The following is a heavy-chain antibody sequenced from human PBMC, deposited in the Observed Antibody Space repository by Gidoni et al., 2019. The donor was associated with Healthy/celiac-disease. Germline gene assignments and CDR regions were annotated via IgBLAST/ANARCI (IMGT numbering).Heavy chain of an antibody. CDR2: IIPIFGTA. CDR1: GGTLISYS. Sequence: QVQLVQSGAEVKKPGSSVKVSCQASGGTLISYSISRVRQAPGQGLEWMGGIIPIFGTANYAQKFQGRVTITADESTSTAYMELSSLRSEDTAVYYCASAYYYDSSGYYGPSDYWGQGTLVTVSS. V-gene: IGHV1-69*01. D-gene: IGHD3-22*01. CDR3: ASAYYYDSSGYYGPSDY. J-gene: IGHJ4*02.